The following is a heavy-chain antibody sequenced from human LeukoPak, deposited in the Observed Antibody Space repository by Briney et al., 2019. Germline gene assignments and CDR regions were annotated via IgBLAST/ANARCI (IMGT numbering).Heavy chain of an antibody. D-gene: IGHD6-6*01. V-gene: IGHV1-2*02. Sequence: GASVKVSCKASGYTFTGYYIHWVRQAPGQGFEWMGWIHPNSGATGYAQNFQGRVTMTRDTSISTAYMDLSRLRSDDTAVYYCARSTAPGYGVDVWGQGTPVTVSS. J-gene: IGHJ6*02. CDR1: GYTFTGYY. CDR3: ARSTAPGYGVDV. CDR2: IHPNSGAT.